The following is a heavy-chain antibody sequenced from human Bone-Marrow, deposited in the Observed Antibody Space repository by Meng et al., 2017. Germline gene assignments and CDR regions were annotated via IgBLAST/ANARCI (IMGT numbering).Heavy chain of an antibody. D-gene: IGHD5-24*01. J-gene: IGHJ3*02. V-gene: IGHV3-74*01. Sequence: GSLRLSCAASGFTFSSYWMHWVRQAPGKGLMWVSRINGDGGSTSYADSVKGRFTISRDNAKNTLYLRMNSLRDEDTAVYYCARGRGDGYNSYGFNAFDMWGQGTMVTVSS. CDR1: GFTFSSYW. CDR2: INGDGGST. CDR3: ARGRGDGYNSYGFNAFDM.